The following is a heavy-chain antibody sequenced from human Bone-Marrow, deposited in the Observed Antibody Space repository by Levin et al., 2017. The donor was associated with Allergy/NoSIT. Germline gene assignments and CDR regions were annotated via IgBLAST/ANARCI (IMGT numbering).Heavy chain of an antibody. CDR2: IYSGGDT. J-gene: IGHJ4*02. CDR3: ARDGCVTVGGDY. CDR1: GFTVRNY. V-gene: IGHV3-53*01. Sequence: GGSLRLSCAASGFTVRNYMRWFRQAPGKGLEWVSLIYSGGDTRYADSVKGRFTISRDTSKNTLSLQMNSLRTEDTAVYYCARDGCVTVGGDYWGEGTLVTVSS. D-gene: IGHD1-14*01.